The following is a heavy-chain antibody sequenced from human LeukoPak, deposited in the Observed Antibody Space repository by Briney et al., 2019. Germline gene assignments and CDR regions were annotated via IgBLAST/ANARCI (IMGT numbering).Heavy chain of an antibody. Sequence: ASVKVSCKASGYTFTGHYMHWVRQAPGQGLEWMGWINANSGGTNYVQKFQGRVTMTRNSSINTAYMELSSLKSDDTAIYYCTRASRGSTWYVRFDYWGQGTLVTVSS. D-gene: IGHD6-13*01. CDR3: TRASRGSTWYVRFDY. J-gene: IGHJ4*02. CDR2: INANSGGT. CDR1: GYTFTGHY. V-gene: IGHV1-2*02.